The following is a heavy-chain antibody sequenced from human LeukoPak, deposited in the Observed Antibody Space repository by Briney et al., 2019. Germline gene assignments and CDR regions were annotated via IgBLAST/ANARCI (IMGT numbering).Heavy chain of an antibody. CDR1: GGSISSGGYY. V-gene: IGHV4-31*03. Sequence: SETLSLTCTVSGGSISSGGYYWSWIRQHPGKGLEWIGYIYYSGSTYYNPSLKSRVTISVGTSKNQFSLKLSSVTAADTAVYYCARDRNYYDSSGFDYWGQGTLVTVSS. D-gene: IGHD3-22*01. CDR3: ARDRNYYDSSGFDY. J-gene: IGHJ4*02. CDR2: IYYSGST.